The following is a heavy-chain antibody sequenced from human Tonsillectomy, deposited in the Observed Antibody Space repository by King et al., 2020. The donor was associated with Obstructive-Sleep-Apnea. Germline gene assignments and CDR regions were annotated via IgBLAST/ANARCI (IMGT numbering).Heavy chain of an antibody. D-gene: IGHD3-10*01. CDR1: GFTFSSYA. Sequence: VQLVESGGGLVQPGGSLRLSCAASGFTFSSYAMNWVRQAPGKGLEWVSTIIISGGSTDYADSVKGRFTISRDNSKNTLVLQINTLRAEEPAVYYCAKGISFTMVRGVMRSYYFDYWGQGTLVTVSS. J-gene: IGHJ4*02. V-gene: IGHV3-23*04. CDR3: AKGISFTMVRGVMRSYYFDY. CDR2: IIISGGST.